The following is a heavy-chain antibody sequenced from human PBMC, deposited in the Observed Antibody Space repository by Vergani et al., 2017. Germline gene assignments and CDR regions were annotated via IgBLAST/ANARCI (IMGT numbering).Heavy chain of an antibody. CDR2: IYPADSDT. V-gene: IGHV5-51*01. J-gene: IGHJ4*02. D-gene: IGHD1-1*01. CDR1: EYSFGNYW. CDR3: ARHTTYSDS. Sequence: EVELVQSGPEMRKPGESLKISCKGSEYSFGNYWIGWVGQMPGKGLEWMGIIYPADSDTRYSPAFQGQVTISADNSISTAFLQWDSLKASDTALYYCARHTTYSDSWGQGTLVTVSS.